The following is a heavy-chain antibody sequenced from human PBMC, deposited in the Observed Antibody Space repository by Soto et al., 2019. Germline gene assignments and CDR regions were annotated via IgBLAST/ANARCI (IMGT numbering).Heavy chain of an antibody. CDR2: ISGSGGST. CDR3: ARKPRIAVGAGWTHFDY. CDR1: GFTFSSYA. D-gene: IGHD6-19*01. V-gene: IGHV3-23*01. Sequence: GGSLRLSCAASGFTFSSYAMSWVRQAPGKGLEWVSAISGSGGSTYYADSVKGRFTISRDNSKNTLYLQMNSLRAEDTAVYYCARKPRIAVGAGWTHFDYWGQGTLVTVSS. J-gene: IGHJ4*02.